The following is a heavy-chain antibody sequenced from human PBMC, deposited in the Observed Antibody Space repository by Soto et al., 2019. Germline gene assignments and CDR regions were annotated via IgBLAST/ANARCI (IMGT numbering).Heavy chain of an antibody. D-gene: IGHD6-19*01. CDR1: GDSISSPKW. Sequence: QVQLQESGPGLVKPSGTLSLTCAVSGDSISSPKWWTWLRQPPGKGLEWIGDLLHSGTTNYNPSLKSPVILSVDKSQHQFSLSLTSVTAADTAIYYCAYSSGWYRHDVWGQGTSVTVSS. V-gene: IGHV4-4*02. J-gene: IGHJ3*01. CDR2: LLHSGTT. CDR3: AYSSGWYRHDV.